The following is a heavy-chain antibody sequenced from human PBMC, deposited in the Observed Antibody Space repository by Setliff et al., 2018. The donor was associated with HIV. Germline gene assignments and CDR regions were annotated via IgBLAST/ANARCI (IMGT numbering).Heavy chain of an antibody. Sequence: SETLSLTCNVSGDPISNHYWNWIRQPPGKGLEWIATIYNSGNSVSNPSLKRRVTISIDTSKNHFSLTLNSVTAADSAVYYCSRVEAKVRGATYGMDVWGQGTKVTVSS. CDR3: SRVEAKVRGATYGMDV. CDR2: IYNSGNS. J-gene: IGHJ6*02. V-gene: IGHV4-59*11. CDR1: GDPISNHY. D-gene: IGHD3-10*01.